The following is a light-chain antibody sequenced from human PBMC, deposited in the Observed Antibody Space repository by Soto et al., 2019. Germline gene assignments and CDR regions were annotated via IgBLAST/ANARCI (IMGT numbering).Light chain of an antibody. CDR1: QPIGSY. Sequence: DIQMTQSPSSLSASVGDRVAITCRASQPIGSYLNWYQQKPGKAPKLLIYGASSLQSGVPSRFSGGGSGTDFTLTISSLQPEDFASYYCQQSYDPPFTFGPGTKVDL. V-gene: IGKV1-39*01. CDR2: GAS. J-gene: IGKJ3*01. CDR3: QQSYDPPFT.